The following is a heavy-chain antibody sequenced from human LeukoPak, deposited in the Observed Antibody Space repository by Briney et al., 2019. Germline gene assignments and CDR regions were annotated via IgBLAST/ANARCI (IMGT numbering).Heavy chain of an antibody. CDR2: INPSGGST. CDR1: GYTFTSYY. J-gene: IGHJ4*02. CDR3: ARTLNYYGSASYSSYFDY. Sequence: GASVKVSCKASGYTFTSYYMHWVRQAPGQGLEWMGIINPSGGSTSYAQKFQGRVTMTRDTSTSTVYMELSSLRSEDTAVYYCARTLNYYGSASYSSYFDYWGQGTLVTVSS. V-gene: IGHV1-46*01. D-gene: IGHD3-10*01.